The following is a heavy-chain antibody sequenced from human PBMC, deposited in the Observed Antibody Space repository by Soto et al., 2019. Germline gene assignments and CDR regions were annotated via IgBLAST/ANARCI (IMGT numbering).Heavy chain of an antibody. CDR2: THYSGST. V-gene: IGHV4-59*08. Sequence: QVQLQESGPGLVKPSETLSLTCTVSGGSISSYYWSWIRQPPGKGLEWIGYTHYSGSTNYNPSPMRRVTLSVATSKNQLSLKLSPGTAADTAGYYCARHGTLHGYYDYWGQGTLVTVSS. J-gene: IGHJ4*02. D-gene: IGHD3-3*01. CDR1: GGSISSYY. CDR3: ARHGTLHGYYDY.